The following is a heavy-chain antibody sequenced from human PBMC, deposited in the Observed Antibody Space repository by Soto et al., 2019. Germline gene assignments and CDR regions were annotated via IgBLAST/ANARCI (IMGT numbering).Heavy chain of an antibody. J-gene: IGHJ6*02. CDR3: ARGRPMVRGVPPYGMDV. Sequence: SETLSLTCAVYGGSFSGYYWSWIRQPPGKGLEWIGEINHSGSTNYNPSLKSGVTISVDTSKNQFSLKLSSVTAADTAVYYCARGRPMVRGVPPYGMDVWGQGTTVTVSS. CDR2: INHSGST. CDR1: GGSFSGYY. V-gene: IGHV4-34*01. D-gene: IGHD3-10*01.